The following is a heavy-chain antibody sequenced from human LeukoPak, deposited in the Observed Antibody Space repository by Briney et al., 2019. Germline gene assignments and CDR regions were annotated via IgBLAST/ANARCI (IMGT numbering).Heavy chain of an antibody. Sequence: GGSLRLSCAASGFTFSSYGMHWVRQAPGKGLEWVAVIWYDGSNKYYADSVKGRFTIPRDNSKNTLYLQMNSLRAEDTAVYYCARARYNWNFDYWGQGTLVTVSS. V-gene: IGHV3-33*01. CDR3: ARARYNWNFDY. D-gene: IGHD1-20*01. CDR2: IWYDGSNK. J-gene: IGHJ4*02. CDR1: GFTFSSYG.